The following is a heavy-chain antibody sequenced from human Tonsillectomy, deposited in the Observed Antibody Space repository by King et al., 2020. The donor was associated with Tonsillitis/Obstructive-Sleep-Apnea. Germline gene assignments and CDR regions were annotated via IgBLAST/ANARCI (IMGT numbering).Heavy chain of an antibody. CDR3: ARGPTIYCSSTSCYPPNYYFDY. CDR1: GGSFSGYY. D-gene: IGHD2-2*01. Sequence: VQLQQWGAGLLKPSETLSLTCAVYGGSFSGYYWSWIRQPPGKGLEWIGEINHSGSTNYNPSLKSRVTISVDTSKNQFSLKLSSVTAADTAVYYCARGPTIYCSSTSCYPPNYYFDYWGQGTLVTVSS. J-gene: IGHJ4*02. CDR2: INHSGST. V-gene: IGHV4-34*01.